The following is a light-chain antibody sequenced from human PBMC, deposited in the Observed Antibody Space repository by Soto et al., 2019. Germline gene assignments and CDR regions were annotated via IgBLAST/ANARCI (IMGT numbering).Light chain of an antibody. CDR1: QSVSIK. V-gene: IGKV3-15*01. CDR2: GAS. CDR3: QQYNNWPPIT. Sequence: EIVMTQSPATLSVSPGERATLSCRASQSVSIKLAWYQQKPGQATRLLIYGASTRANGIPARFSGSGSGTEFTLTLSSLQSEDFAVYYCQQYNNWPPITFGQGTRLEIK. J-gene: IGKJ5*01.